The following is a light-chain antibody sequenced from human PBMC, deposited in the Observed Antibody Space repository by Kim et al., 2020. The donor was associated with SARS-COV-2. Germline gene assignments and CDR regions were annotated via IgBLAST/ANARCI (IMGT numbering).Light chain of an antibody. CDR1: TGAVTSNYF. CDR2: TTS. V-gene: IGLV7-43*01. J-gene: IGLJ3*02. Sequence: GGTVTLTCASNTGAVTSNYFPSWFQQKPGQAPRALIYTTSNKYSSTPARFSGSLLGGKAALTLSGVQPEDEADYYCLLYYGGTWVFGGGTQLTVL. CDR3: LLYYGGTWV.